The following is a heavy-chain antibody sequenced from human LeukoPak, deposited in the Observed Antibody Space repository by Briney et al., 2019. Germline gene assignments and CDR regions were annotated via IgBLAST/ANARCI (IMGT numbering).Heavy chain of an antibody. Sequence: GASVKVTCKASGYTFTSYGISWVRQAPGQGLEWMGWISPYNGNTNSAQKLQGRVTMTTDTSTSTAYMELRSLRSDDTAVYYCATWGLPTAAFDYWGQGTLVTVSS. CDR2: ISPYNGNT. CDR1: GYTFTSYG. V-gene: IGHV1-18*01. D-gene: IGHD3-16*01. CDR3: ATWGLPTAAFDY. J-gene: IGHJ4*02.